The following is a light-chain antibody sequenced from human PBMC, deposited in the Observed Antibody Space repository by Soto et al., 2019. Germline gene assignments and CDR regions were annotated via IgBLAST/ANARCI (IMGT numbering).Light chain of an antibody. V-gene: IGKV1-5*01. CDR3: QQYNNFWT. CDR2: DAS. CDR1: QSISSW. J-gene: IGKJ1*01. Sequence: DIQMTQSPSTLSASVGDRVTITCRASQSISSWLAWYQQKPGKAPKLLIYDASSLKSGVPSRFSGSESGTEFTLTISSLQPDDFATYYCQQYNNFWTFGQGTKVDIK.